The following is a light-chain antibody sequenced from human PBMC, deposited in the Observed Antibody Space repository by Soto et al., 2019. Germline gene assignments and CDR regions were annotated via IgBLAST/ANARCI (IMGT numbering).Light chain of an antibody. J-gene: IGKJ5*01. CDR1: QSVSSSY. CDR3: QQYGSSPPKVT. CDR2: GAS. Sequence: EIVLTQSPGTLSLSPGERVTLSCRASQSVSSSYLAWYQQKPGQAPRLLIYGASSRATGIPDRFSGSGSGTDFTLTISRLEPEDFAVYYCQQYGSSPPKVTFGQGTRLEIK. V-gene: IGKV3-20*01.